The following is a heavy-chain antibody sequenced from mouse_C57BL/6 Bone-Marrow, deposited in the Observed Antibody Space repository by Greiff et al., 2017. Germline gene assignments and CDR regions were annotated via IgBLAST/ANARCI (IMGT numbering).Heavy chain of an antibody. CDR3: AREDYYGNYYAMED. D-gene: IGHD2-1*01. V-gene: IGHV1-81*01. Sequence: QVQLKQSGAELARPGASVKLSCKASGYTFTSYGISWVKQRTGQGLEWIGEIYPRSGNTYYNEKFKGKATLTADKSSSTAYMELRSLTSEDSAVYLCAREDYYGNYYAMEDWGQGTSVTVS. CDR2: IYPRSGNT. J-gene: IGHJ4*01. CDR1: GYTFTSYG.